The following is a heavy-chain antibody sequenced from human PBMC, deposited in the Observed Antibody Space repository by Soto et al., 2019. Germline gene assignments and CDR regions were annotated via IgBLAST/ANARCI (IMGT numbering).Heavy chain of an antibody. CDR1: GFTFSSHG. V-gene: IGHV3-33*01. CDR2: IWFDGSNK. D-gene: IGHD5-12*01. Sequence: GGSLRLSCAASGFTFSSHGMHWVRQAPGKGLEWVAVIWFDGSNKYYADSVKGRFTISRDNSKNTLYLQMNSLRAEDTAVYYCARDRGYSGYDSPRYYYGMDVWGQGTTVTVSS. J-gene: IGHJ6*02. CDR3: ARDRGYSGYDSPRYYYGMDV.